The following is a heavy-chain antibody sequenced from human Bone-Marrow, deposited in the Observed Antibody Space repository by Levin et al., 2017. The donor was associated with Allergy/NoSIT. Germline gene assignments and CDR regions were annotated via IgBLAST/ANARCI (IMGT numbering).Heavy chain of an antibody. D-gene: IGHD5-24*01. V-gene: IGHV5-51*01. CDR3: ARQGARWQQYPGDEVKYAFDI. Sequence: GESLKISCRGSGYAFTSYRIGWVRQMPGKGLEWMGLIYPSDSTTTYSRSFQGQVTISADKSITTAYLQWSSLKASDTAMSFCARQGARWQQYPGDEVKYAFDIGGQGTRGVVSS. CDR1: GYAFTSYR. J-gene: IGHJ3*02. CDR2: IYPSDSTT.